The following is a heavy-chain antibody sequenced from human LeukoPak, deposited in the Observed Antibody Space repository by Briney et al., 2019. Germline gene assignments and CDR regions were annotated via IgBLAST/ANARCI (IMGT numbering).Heavy chain of an antibody. Sequence: SETLSLTCAVYGGSFSGYYWSWIRQPPGKGLEWIGEINHSGSTNYNPSLKSRVTISVDTYKNQFSLKLSSVTAADTAVYYCARVGIAALDIWGQGTMDTVSS. D-gene: IGHD6-13*01. CDR3: ARVGIAALDI. CDR2: INHSGST. J-gene: IGHJ3*02. CDR1: GGSFSGYY. V-gene: IGHV4-34*01.